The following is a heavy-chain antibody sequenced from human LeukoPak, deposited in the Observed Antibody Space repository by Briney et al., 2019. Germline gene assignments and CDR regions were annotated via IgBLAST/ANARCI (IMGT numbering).Heavy chain of an antibody. D-gene: IGHD4-17*01. CDR3: AESKRGYYGDLGSVFDY. J-gene: IGHJ4*02. CDR2: INPNSGGT. Sequence: ASVKVSCKASGYTFTGYYMHWVRQAPGQGLEWMGWINPNSGGTNYAQKFQGRVTMTRDTSISTAYMELSRLRSDDTAVYYCAESKRGYYGDLGSVFDYWAQGTLVTVSS. V-gene: IGHV1-2*02. CDR1: GYTFTGYY.